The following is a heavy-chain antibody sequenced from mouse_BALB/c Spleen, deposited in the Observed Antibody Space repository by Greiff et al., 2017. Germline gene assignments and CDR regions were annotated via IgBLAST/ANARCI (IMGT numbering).Heavy chain of an antibody. V-gene: IGHV5-4*02. CDR1: GFTFSDYY. CDR2: ISDGGSYT. CDR3: AREGMDY. Sequence: EVQRVESGGGLVKPGGSLKLSCAASGFTFSDYYMYWVRQTPEKRLEWVATISDGGSYTYYPDSVKGRFTISRDNAKNNLYLQMSSLKSEDTAMYYCAREGMDYWGQGTSVTVSS. J-gene: IGHJ4*01.